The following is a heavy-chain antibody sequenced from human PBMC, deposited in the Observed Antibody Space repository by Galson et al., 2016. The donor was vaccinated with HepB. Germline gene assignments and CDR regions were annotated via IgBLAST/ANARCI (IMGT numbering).Heavy chain of an antibody. D-gene: IGHD3-16*01. V-gene: IGHV3-7*01. J-gene: IGHJ4*02. CDR1: GFIFSRYW. CDR3: ATERDHGIMDY. CDR2: INEDGSEE. Sequence: SLRLSCAASGFIFSRYWVAWVRQAPGKTLEWVANINEDGSEEKFVDSVKGRFTISRDNTKNTVYLQMSSLRVDDTAVFYGATERDHGIMDYWGQGTLVTVSS.